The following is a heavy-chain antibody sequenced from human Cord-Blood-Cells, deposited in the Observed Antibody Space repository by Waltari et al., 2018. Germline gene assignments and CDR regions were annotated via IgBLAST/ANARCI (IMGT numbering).Heavy chain of an antibody. CDR2: ISYDGSKK. CDR1: GFTFSSYA. D-gene: IGHD3-3*01. Sequence: QVQLVESGGGVVQPGRSLRLSCAASGFTFSSYARHWVRQAPGKGREWVAVISYDGSKKYYADAVKGRFTISRDNSKNTLYLQMNSLRAEDTAVYYCARDLFGDLWGRGTLVTVSS. CDR3: ARDLFGDL. J-gene: IGHJ2*01. V-gene: IGHV3-30-3*01.